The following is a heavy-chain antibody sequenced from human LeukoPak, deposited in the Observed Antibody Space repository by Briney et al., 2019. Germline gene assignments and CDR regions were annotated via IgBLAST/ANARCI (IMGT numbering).Heavy chain of an antibody. Sequence: ASVKVSCKASGYTFTSYGISWVRQAPGQGLEWMGWISAYNGNTNYAQKLQGRVTMTTDTSTSTAYMELRSLRSDDTAVCYCARDQGIVVVPAATIDYWGQGTLVTVSS. CDR2: ISAYNGNT. D-gene: IGHD2-2*01. V-gene: IGHV1-18*01. CDR1: GYTFTSYG. J-gene: IGHJ4*02. CDR3: ARDQGIVVVPAATIDY.